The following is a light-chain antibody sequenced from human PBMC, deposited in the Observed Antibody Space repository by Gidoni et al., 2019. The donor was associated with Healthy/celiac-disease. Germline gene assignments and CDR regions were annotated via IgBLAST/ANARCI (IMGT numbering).Light chain of an antibody. J-gene: IGKJ4*01. V-gene: IGKV3-15*01. Sequence: EIVMTQSPATLSVSPGERATLSCRASQSVSSNLAGYQQKPGQAPRLRIYGASTRATGIPARFSGSGSGTEFTLTISSLQSEDFAVYYCQQYNNWPPGITFGGXTKVEIK. CDR3: QQYNNWPPGIT. CDR2: GAS. CDR1: QSVSSN.